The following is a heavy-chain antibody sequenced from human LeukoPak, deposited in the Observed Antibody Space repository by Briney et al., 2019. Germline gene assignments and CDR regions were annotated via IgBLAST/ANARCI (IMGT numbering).Heavy chain of an antibody. CDR1: GGSISSSSYY. CDR3: ARSGLWFGESTYNWFDP. D-gene: IGHD3-10*01. V-gene: IGHV4-39*07. J-gene: IGHJ5*02. CDR2: IYYSGST. Sequence: SETLSLTCTVSGGSISSSSYYWGWIRQPPGKGLEWIGSIYYSGSTYYNPSLKSRVTISVDTSKNQFSLKLSSVTAADTAVYYCARSGLWFGESTYNWFDPWGQGTLVTVSS.